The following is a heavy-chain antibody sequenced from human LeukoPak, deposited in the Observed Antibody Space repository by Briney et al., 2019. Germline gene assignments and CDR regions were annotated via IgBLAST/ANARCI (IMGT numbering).Heavy chain of an antibody. CDR2: MNPNSGNT. Sequence: ASVKVSCKASGYTFTSYDINWVRQATGQGLEWMGWMNPNSGNTGYAQKFQGRVTMTRNTSISTAYMELSSLRSEDTAVYYCARGCPTSMLKDYYYYMDVWGKGTTVTVSS. CDR1: GYTFTSYD. D-gene: IGHD3-16*01. J-gene: IGHJ6*03. CDR3: ARGCPTSMLKDYYYYMDV. V-gene: IGHV1-8*01.